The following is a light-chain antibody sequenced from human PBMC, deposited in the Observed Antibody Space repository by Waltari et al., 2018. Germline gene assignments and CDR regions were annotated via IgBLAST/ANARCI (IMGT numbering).Light chain of an antibody. CDR1: SSNIGSNY. CDR3: RAWDTSLSGVL. CDR2: MND. V-gene: IGLV1-47*01. Sequence: SVLTQPPSASGTPGQRVTISCSGSSSNIGSNYVFWYQQVPGPAPKRLIYMNDQRPSGGPDRFSGSKSGTSASLAISGLQSEEEADYYCRAWDTSLSGVLFGGGTKVTVL. J-gene: IGLJ2*01.